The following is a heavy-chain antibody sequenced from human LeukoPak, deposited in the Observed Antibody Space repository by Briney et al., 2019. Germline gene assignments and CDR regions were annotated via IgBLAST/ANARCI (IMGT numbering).Heavy chain of an antibody. CDR2: IYYSGST. CDR3: ARHRGIAVAGVGMDV. J-gene: IGHJ6*02. V-gene: IGHV4-59*08. D-gene: IGHD6-19*01. CDR1: GGSISSYY. Sequence: PSETLSLTCTVSGGSISSYYWSWIRQPPGKGLEWIGYIYYSGSTNHNPSLKSRVTISVDTSKNQFSLKLSSVTAADTAVYYCARHRGIAVAGVGMDVWGQGTTVTVSS.